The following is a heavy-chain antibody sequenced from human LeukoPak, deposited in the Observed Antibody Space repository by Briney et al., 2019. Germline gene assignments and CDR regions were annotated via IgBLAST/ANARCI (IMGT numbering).Heavy chain of an antibody. D-gene: IGHD2-2*01. Sequence: GGSLRLSCAASGFTFSSYGMHWVRQAPGKGLEWVAVISYDGSNKYYADSVKGRFTISRDNSKSTLYLQMNSLRAEDTAVYYCAKGGYCSSTSCPYYFDYWGQGTLVTVSS. CDR1: GFTFSSYG. J-gene: IGHJ4*02. CDR2: ISYDGSNK. CDR3: AKGGYCSSTSCPYYFDY. V-gene: IGHV3-30*18.